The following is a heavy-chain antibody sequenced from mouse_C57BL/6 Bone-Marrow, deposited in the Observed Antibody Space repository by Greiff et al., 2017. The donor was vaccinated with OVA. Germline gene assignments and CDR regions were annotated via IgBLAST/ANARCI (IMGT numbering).Heavy chain of an antibody. CDR1: GFTFSSYG. CDR3: ASLDGYYLYYYAMDY. Sequence: EVKLMESGGDLVKPGGSLKLSCAASGFTFSSYGMSWVRQTPDKRLEWVATISSGGSYTYYPDSVKGRFTISRANAKNTLYLQMSSLKSEDTAMYYCASLDGYYLYYYAMDYWGQGTSVTVSS. CDR2: ISSGGSYT. D-gene: IGHD2-3*01. J-gene: IGHJ4*01. V-gene: IGHV5-6*01.